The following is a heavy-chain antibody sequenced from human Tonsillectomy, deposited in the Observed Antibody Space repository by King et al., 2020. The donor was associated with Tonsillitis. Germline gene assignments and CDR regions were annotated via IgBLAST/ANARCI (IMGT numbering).Heavy chain of an antibody. CDR3: VAGRGYVGFLYY. CDR2: ISSNGGST. Sequence: VQLVESGGGLVQPGGSLRLSCSASGFTFSSYAMHWVRQAPGKGLEYVSAISSNGGSTYYADSVKGSFTISRDNSKNTLYRQMSSLRAEDTAVYYCVAGRGYVGFLYYWGQGTLVTVSS. D-gene: IGHD5-12*01. CDR1: GFTFSSYA. J-gene: IGHJ4*02. V-gene: IGHV3-64D*06.